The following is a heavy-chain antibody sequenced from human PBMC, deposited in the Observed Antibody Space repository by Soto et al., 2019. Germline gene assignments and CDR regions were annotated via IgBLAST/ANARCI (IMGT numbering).Heavy chain of an antibody. D-gene: IGHD2-21*01. CDR3: VSRIPSWVFDY. J-gene: IGHJ4*01. CDR1: GLSVSDNY. CDR2: MYAGGDT. V-gene: IGHV3-53*01. Sequence: GSLRLSCGASGLSVSDNYMGWVRQAPGRGLEWVSVMYAGGDTHYADSVKGRFTISRDKSENTLYLQMNNLRDEDTGVYFCVSRIPSWVFDYWGLGTLVTVSS.